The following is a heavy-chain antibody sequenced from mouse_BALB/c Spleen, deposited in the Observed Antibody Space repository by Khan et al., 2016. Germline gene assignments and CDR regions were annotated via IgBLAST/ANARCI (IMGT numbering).Heavy chain of an antibody. CDR3: ARTARIKH. J-gene: IGHJ2*01. CDR1: GYSIPSGYG. CDR2: ISCSGSP. V-gene: IGHV3-2*02. Sequence: EVQLQESGPGLVKPSQSLSLTCTVSGYSIPSGYGWNWIRQFPGNKLEWMGDISCSGSPNYKPSLQSRISITRDTSKNNFFLPLNSATTEDTATYYCARTARIKHWGQGTTLTVSA. D-gene: IGHD1-2*01.